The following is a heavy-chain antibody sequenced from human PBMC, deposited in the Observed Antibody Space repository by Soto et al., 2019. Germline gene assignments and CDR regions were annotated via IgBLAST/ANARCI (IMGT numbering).Heavy chain of an antibody. CDR2: ISYDGSNK. Sequence: QVQLVESGGGVVQPGRSLRLSCAASGFTFSSYGMHWVRQAPGKGLEWVAVISYDGSNKYYADSVKGRFTISRDNSKNTLYLQMNSLRAEDTAVYYCAKVHSSSSPYWGQGTLVTVSS. J-gene: IGHJ4*02. D-gene: IGHD6-6*01. CDR1: GFTFSSYG. CDR3: AKVHSSSSPY. V-gene: IGHV3-30*18.